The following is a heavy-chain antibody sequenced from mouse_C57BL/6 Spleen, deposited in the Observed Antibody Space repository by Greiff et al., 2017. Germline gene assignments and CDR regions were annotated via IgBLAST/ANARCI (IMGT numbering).Heavy chain of an antibody. Sequence: EVQRVESGPELVKPGASVKIPCKASGYTFTDYNMDWVKQSHGKSLEWIGDINPNNGGTTYNQKFKGKATLTVDKSSSTAYMELRSLTSEDTAVYYCARPRSSYYFDYWGQGTTLTVSS. CDR3: ARPRSSYYFDY. CDR1: GYTFTDYN. V-gene: IGHV1-18*01. CDR2: INPNNGGT. J-gene: IGHJ2*01.